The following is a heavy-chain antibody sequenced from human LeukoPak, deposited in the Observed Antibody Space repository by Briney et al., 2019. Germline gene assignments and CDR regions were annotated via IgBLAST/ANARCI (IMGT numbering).Heavy chain of an antibody. CDR1: GYTFTSFG. D-gene: IGHD3-22*01. J-gene: IGHJ4*02. Sequence: ASVKVSCKASGYTFTSFGISWVRQAPGQGLEWMGWISAYNGNTISAQILQGRVTMTTDTSTSTAYMELRSLRSDDTAVYYCARDLSSSYYYVFDYWGQGTLVTASS. CDR3: ARDLSSSYYYVFDY. V-gene: IGHV1-18*01. CDR2: ISAYNGNT.